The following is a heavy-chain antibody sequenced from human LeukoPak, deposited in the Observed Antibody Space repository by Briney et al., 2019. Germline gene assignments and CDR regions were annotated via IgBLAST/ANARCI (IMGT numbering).Heavy chain of an antibody. CDR1: GGTFSSYA. CDR3: ARDGVEMATTNGFDP. Sequence: ASVRVSCTASGGTFSSYAISWVRQAPGQGLEWMGGIIPIFGPANYAQTFPGRVTITTDESTSRAYMALSSLRSADPAVYYCARDGVEMATTNGFDPWGQGTLVTVSS. J-gene: IGHJ5*02. D-gene: IGHD5-24*01. V-gene: IGHV1-69*05. CDR2: IIPIFGPA.